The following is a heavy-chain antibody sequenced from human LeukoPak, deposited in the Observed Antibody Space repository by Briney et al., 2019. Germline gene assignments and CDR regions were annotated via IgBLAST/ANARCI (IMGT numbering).Heavy chain of an antibody. J-gene: IGHJ6*02. D-gene: IGHD1-26*01. V-gene: IGHV4-59*08. CDR1: GGSISSYY. Sequence: SETLSLTCTVSGGSISSYYWSWIRQPPGKGLEWIGYIYYSGSTNYNPSLKSRVTISVDTSKNQFSLELSSVTAADTAVYYCARLELEYYGLDVWGQGTTVTVSS. CDR3: ARLELEYYGLDV. CDR2: IYYSGST.